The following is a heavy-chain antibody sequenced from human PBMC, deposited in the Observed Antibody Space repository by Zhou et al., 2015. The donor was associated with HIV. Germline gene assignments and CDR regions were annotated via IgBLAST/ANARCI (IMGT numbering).Heavy chain of an antibody. V-gene: IGHV1-18*01. D-gene: IGHD1-1*01. Sequence: QVQLVQSGAEVKKPGSSVKVSCKASGGTFSSYAISWVRQAPGQGLEWMGWISAYNGNANYAQKLQGRVTMTTDISTSTVYLELRSLRSDDTAVYYCSRAPLNEVANFEYFQQWGQGTLVTVSS. CDR1: GGTFSSYA. CDR2: ISAYNGNA. CDR3: SRAPLNEVANFEYFQQ. J-gene: IGHJ1*01.